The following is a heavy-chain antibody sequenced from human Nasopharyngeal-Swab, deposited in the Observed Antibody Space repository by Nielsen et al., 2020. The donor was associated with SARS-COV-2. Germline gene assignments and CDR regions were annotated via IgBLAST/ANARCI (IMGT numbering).Heavy chain of an antibody. V-gene: IGHV1-2*04. CDR1: GYTFTGYY. CDR3: ARGGVLLWFGELLKPIYYYYYGMDV. Sequence: ASVKVSCLASGYTFTGYYMHWVRQAPGQGLEWMGWINPNSGGTNYAQKFQGWVTMTMDTSISTAYMELSRLRSDDTAVYYCARGGVLLWFGELLKPIYYYYYGMDVWGQGTTVTVSS. D-gene: IGHD3-10*01. J-gene: IGHJ6*02. CDR2: INPNSGGT.